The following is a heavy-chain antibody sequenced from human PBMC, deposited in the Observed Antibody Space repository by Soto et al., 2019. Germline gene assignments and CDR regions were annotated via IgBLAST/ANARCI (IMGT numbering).Heavy chain of an antibody. CDR1: GCSISSGGYY. CDR2: IYYSGST. V-gene: IGHV4-31*03. Sequence: NPSESLSLTCPVSGCSISSGGYYWSWIRQHPGKGLEWIGYIYYSGSTYYNPSLKSRVTISVDTSKNQFSLKLSSVTAADTAVYYCARDTPRGYSYGSFDYWGQGTLVTVSS. D-gene: IGHD5-18*01. J-gene: IGHJ4*02. CDR3: ARDTPRGYSYGSFDY.